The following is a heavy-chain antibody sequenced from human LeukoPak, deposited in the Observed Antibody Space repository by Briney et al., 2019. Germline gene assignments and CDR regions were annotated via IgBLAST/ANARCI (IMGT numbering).Heavy chain of an antibody. CDR3: ARVPVFGELSPLDY. J-gene: IGHJ4*02. D-gene: IGHD3-10*01. CDR1: GFTFSSYA. Sequence: PGGSLRLSCAASGFTFSSYAMSWVRQAPGKGLEWVSAISGSGGSTYYADSVKGRFTISRDNSKNTLYLQMNSLRAEDTAVYYCARVPVFGELSPLDYWGQGTLVTVSS. V-gene: IGHV3-23*01. CDR2: ISGSGGST.